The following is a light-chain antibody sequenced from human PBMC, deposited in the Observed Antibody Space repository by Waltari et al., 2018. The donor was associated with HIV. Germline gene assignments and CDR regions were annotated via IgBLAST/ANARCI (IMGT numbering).Light chain of an antibody. Sequence: QSALTQPASVSGSPGQSITISCSGTNSDVGGYNYVSWYQQHPGKPPKLIIFDVSHRPSGISNRFSGSKSGNTASLTISGLQAEDEADYYCSSYTRSTTLDAVFGTGTKVSVL. CDR2: DVS. J-gene: IGLJ1*01. CDR1: NSDVGGYNY. V-gene: IGLV2-14*03. CDR3: SSYTRSTTLDAV.